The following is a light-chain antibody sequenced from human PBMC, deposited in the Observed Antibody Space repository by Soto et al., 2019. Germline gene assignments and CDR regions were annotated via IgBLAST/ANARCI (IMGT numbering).Light chain of an antibody. CDR1: QSVNSN. J-gene: IGKJ4*01. Sequence: EIVMTQSPATLFVSPGERATLSCRASQSVNSNLAWYRQKPGQAPRLLISDASTRATGVPARFSGSGSGTEFTLTISSLQSEDSGIYYCQQYNFWPPLTFGGGTKVEI. CDR3: QQYNFWPPLT. V-gene: IGKV3-15*01. CDR2: DAS.